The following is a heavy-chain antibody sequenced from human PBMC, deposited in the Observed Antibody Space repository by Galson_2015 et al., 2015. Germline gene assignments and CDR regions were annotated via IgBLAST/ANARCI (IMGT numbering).Heavy chain of an antibody. J-gene: IGHJ4*02. CDR3: AGVQSRSSIMVRGALGY. V-gene: IGHV1-46*01. Sequence: SVKVSCKASGYTFTTYYMHWVRQAPGQGLEWMGIINPSGGSTSYAEKFQGRVTMTRDMSTSTVYMEVSSLRSEDTAVYYCAGVQSRSSIMVRGALGYWGQGTLVTVSS. D-gene: IGHD3-10*01. CDR1: GYTFTTYY. CDR2: INPSGGST.